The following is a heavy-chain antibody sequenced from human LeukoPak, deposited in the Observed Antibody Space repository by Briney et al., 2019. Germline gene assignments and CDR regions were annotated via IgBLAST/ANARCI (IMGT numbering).Heavy chain of an antibody. CDR1: GYTFTSYY. D-gene: IGHD1-26*01. CDR2: INPSGGRT. V-gene: IGHV1-46*01. CDR3: ARDYVGKWDLLGDYFDY. Sequence: ASVKVPCKASGYTFTSYYMHWVRQAPGQGLEWMGIINPSGGRTNYAQKLQGRVTMTTGTSTSTAYMELRSLRSDDTAVYYCARDYVGKWDLLGDYFDYWGQGTLVTVSS. J-gene: IGHJ4*02.